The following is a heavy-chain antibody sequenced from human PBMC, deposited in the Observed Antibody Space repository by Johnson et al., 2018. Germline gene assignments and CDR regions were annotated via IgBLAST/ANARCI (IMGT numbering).Heavy chain of an antibody. CDR3: AKDRSVRYSSRLSDAFDI. CDR1: GFTFSNFG. V-gene: IGHV3-30*18. J-gene: IGHJ3*02. D-gene: IGHD6-13*01. Sequence: QVQLVESGGGVVQXGRSXRLXCGASGFTFSNFGMHWVRQAPGKGLEWVADISYDGRNKNYADSVKGRFAISRDNSKNTLYVQMASLRAEDTAVYYCAKDRSVRYSSRLSDAFDIWGPGTMVTVSS. CDR2: ISYDGRNK.